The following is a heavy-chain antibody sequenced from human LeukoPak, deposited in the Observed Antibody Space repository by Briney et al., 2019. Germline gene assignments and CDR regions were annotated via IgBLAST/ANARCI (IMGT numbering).Heavy chain of an antibody. CDR2: IIPIFGTA. Sequence: SVKVSCKASGYTFTSYGINWVRQAPGQGLEWMGGIIPIFGTANYAQKFQGRVTITTDESTGTAYMELSSLRSEDTAVYYCARVGPYCSGDSCYDLWGQGTLVTVSS. D-gene: IGHD2-15*01. CDR1: GYTFTSYG. CDR3: ARVGPYCSGDSCYDL. J-gene: IGHJ4*02. V-gene: IGHV1-69*05.